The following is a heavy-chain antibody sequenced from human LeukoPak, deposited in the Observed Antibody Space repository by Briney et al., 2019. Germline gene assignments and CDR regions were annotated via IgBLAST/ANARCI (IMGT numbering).Heavy chain of an antibody. CDR2: ISYDRSNK. CDR3: ARMNSSSWYGGGFDP. D-gene: IGHD6-13*01. J-gene: IGHJ5*02. CDR1: GFTFSSYA. Sequence: GRALRLSCAASGFTFSSYAMHWVRQAPGKGLEWVAVISYDRSNKYYADSVKGRFTISRDNSKNTLYLQMNSLRAEDTAVYYCARMNSSSWYGGGFDPWGQGTLVTVSS. V-gene: IGHV3-30*01.